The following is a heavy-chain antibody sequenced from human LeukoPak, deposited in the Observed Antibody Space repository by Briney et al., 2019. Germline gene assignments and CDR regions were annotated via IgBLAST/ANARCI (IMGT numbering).Heavy chain of an antibody. Sequence: PGGSLRLSCAASGFTFSSYSMNWVRQAPGKGLEWVSSISSSSSYIYYADSVKGRFTISRDNAKNSLYLQMNSLRAEDTAVYYCARDPSPFYDFWSGYYTSAFDIWGQGTMVTVSS. CDR1: GFTFSSYS. J-gene: IGHJ3*02. CDR3: ARDPSPFYDFWSGYYTSAFDI. CDR2: ISSSSSYI. V-gene: IGHV3-21*01. D-gene: IGHD3-3*01.